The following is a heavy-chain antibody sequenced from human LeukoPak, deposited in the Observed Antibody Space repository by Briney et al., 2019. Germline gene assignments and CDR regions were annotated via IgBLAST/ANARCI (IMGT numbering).Heavy chain of an antibody. CDR1: GFTFSSYA. CDR3: ARLVVVAATVDY. CDR2: ISYDGSNK. Sequence: GGSLRLSCAASGFTFSSYAMHWVRQAPGKGLEWVAVISYDGSNKYCADSVKGRFTISRDNSKNTLYLQMNSLRAEDTAVYYCARLVVVAATVDYWGQGTLVTVSS. J-gene: IGHJ4*02. D-gene: IGHD2-15*01. V-gene: IGHV3-30-3*01.